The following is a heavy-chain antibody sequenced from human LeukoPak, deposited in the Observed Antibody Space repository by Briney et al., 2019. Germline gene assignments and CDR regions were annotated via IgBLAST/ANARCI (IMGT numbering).Heavy chain of an antibody. CDR3: ARDQRMGATNDAFDI. CDR1: GFTFSSYS. Sequence: HPGGSLRLSCAASGFTFSSYSMNWVRQAPGKGLEWVSYISSSSSTIYYADSVKGRFTISRDNAKNSLYLQMNSLRAEDTAVYYCARDQRMGATNDAFDIWGQGTMVTVSS. D-gene: IGHD1-26*01. CDR2: ISSSSSTI. J-gene: IGHJ3*02. V-gene: IGHV3-48*04.